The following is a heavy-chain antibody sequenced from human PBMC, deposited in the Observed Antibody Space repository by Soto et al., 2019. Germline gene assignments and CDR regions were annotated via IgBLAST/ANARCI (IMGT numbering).Heavy chain of an antibody. V-gene: IGHV1-18*01. Sequence: QVQLVQSGAEVKKPGASVKVSCKASGSTFTSYAIRWVRQAPGQGLEWMGWSSAYNGNTNYAQKLQGIVTMTTDPSASTAYMELRSLRSDDTAVYYCARDAPPEDYWGRGTLVTVSS. CDR3: ARDAPPEDY. J-gene: IGHJ4*02. CDR2: SSAYNGNT. CDR1: GSTFTSYA.